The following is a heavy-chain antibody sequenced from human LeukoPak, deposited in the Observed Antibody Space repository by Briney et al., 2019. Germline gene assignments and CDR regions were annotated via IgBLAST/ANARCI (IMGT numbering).Heavy chain of an antibody. CDR1: GFTFATYT. CDR3: ARVFDY. J-gene: IGHJ4*02. Sequence: GGSLRLSCAASGFTFATYTMNWVRQAPGKGLEWVSGLYGKGDQTFYADSVKGRFTISRDNSNNMLFLHMDSLRAEDTAVYYCARVFDYWGQGTLVTVSS. CDR2: LYGKGDQT. V-gene: IGHV3-23*01.